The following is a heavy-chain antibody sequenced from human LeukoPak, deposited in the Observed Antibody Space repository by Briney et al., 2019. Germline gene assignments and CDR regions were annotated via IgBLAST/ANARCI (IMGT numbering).Heavy chain of an antibody. CDR2: IYYSGST. D-gene: IGHD6-19*01. J-gene: IGHJ4*02. Sequence: PSETLSLTCTVSGDSISSSSYYWGWIRQPPGKGLEWIGSIYYSGSTYYNPSLKSRVTISVDTSKNQFSLKLSSVTAADTAVYYCARQSIAVAGWGNWGQGTLVTVSS. V-gene: IGHV4-39*01. CDR3: ARQSIAVAGWGN. CDR1: GDSISSSSYY.